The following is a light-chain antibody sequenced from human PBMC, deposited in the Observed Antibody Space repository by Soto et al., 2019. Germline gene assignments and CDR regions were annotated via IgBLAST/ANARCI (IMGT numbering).Light chain of an antibody. Sequence: QSVLTQPASVSGSLGQSITISCTGSNRDIGAYNLVSWYQQYPDTAPKLIIYEVRNRPSGVSYRFTGSRSGNTASQTISALQADDESTFYCSSYTTTSTLLFGGGTKLTVL. CDR3: SSYTTTSTLL. V-gene: IGLV2-14*01. J-gene: IGLJ3*02. CDR2: EVR. CDR1: NRDIGAYNL.